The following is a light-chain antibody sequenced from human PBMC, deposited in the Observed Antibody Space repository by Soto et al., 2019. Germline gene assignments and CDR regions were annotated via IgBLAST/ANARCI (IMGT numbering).Light chain of an antibody. CDR2: GAS. J-gene: IGKJ2*01. CDR3: QHLNDYPYT. Sequence: IQLTQSPSSLSASVGDRVTITCRASQDISSYLAWYQQKPGTAPKVLIFGASTLESGVPLRFSGSGSGTDFTITISSLLPEDFATYYCQHLNDYPYTFGQGNKLEIK. CDR1: QDISSY. V-gene: IGKV1-9*01.